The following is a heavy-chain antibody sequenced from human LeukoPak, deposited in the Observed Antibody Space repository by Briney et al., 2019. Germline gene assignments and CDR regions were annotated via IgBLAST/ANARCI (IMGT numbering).Heavy chain of an antibody. V-gene: IGHV3-23*01. Sequence: GGSLRLSCAVSGFTFSSYAMSWVRQAPGKGLEWVSAISGSGGSTYYADSVKGRFTISRDNSKNTLYLQMNSLRAEDTAVYYCAKDQGYGDYAHYYYGMDVWGQGTTVTVSS. CDR2: ISGSGGST. CDR3: AKDQGYGDYAHYYYGMDV. CDR1: GFTFSSYA. J-gene: IGHJ6*02. D-gene: IGHD4-17*01.